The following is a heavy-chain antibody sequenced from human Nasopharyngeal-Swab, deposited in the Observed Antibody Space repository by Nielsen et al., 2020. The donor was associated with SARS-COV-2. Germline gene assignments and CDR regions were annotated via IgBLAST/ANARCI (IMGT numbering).Heavy chain of an antibody. CDR2: IKQDGSEK. CDR1: GFTFSSYW. Sequence: GGSLRLSCAASGFTFSSYWMSWVRQAPGKGLEWVANIKQDGSEKYYVDSVKGRFTISRDNAKNSLCLQMNSLRAEDTAVYYCARAGSSGWYYYFDYWGQGTLVTVSS. CDR3: ARAGSSGWYYYFDY. D-gene: IGHD6-19*01. J-gene: IGHJ4*02. V-gene: IGHV3-7*01.